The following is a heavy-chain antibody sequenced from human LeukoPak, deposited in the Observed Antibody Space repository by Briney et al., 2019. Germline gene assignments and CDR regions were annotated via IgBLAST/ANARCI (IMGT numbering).Heavy chain of an antibody. CDR3: ARGGRVFRPTGYCSGGSCYAYLDY. V-gene: IGHV1-69*05. CDR1: GGTFSSYA. CDR2: IIPIFGIA. Sequence: ASVKVSCKASGGTFSSYAISWVRQAPGQGLEWMGGIIPIFGIANYAQKFQGRVTITTDESTSTAYMELSSLRSEDTAVYYCARGGRVFRPTGYCSGGSCYAYLDYWGQGTLVTVSS. J-gene: IGHJ4*02. D-gene: IGHD2-15*01.